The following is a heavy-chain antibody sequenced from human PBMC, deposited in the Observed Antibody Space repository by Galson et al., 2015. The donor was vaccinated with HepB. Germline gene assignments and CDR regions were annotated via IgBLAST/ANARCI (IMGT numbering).Heavy chain of an antibody. CDR1: GDSVSSNSAA. J-gene: IGHJ5*02. V-gene: IGHV6-1*01. Sequence: CAISGDSVSSNSAAWNWIRQSPSRGLEWLGRTYYRSKWYNDYAVSVKSRITINPDTSKNQFSLQLNSVTPEDTAVYYCARWRLTGTTRWFDPWGQGTLVTVSS. CDR3: ARWRLTGTTRWFDP. CDR2: TYYRSKWYN. D-gene: IGHD1-7*01.